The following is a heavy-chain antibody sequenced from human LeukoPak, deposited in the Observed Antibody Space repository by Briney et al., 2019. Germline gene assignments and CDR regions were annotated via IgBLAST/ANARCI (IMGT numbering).Heavy chain of an antibody. CDR1: GYTFTHYG. D-gene: IGHD4-23*01. CDR2: INTNTGDP. CDR3: AKAPEAAVDGPYFEF. V-gene: IGHV7-4-1*02. J-gene: IGHJ4*02. Sequence: ASVKVSCKPSGYTFTHYGLSWVRQAPGQGLEWMGWINTNTGDPTYDQVFTGRFVFSLDTSVRTAYLQINDLRAEDTAVYYCAKAPEAAVDGPYFEFWGQGTLVTVSS.